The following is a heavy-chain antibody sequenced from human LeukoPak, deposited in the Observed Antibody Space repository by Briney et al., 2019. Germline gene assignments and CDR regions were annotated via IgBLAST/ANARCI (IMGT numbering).Heavy chain of an antibody. V-gene: IGHV4-59*01. CDR2: VYYSGST. CDR3: ARGGGSGRGNWFDP. Sequence: PSETLSLTCAVYGGSFSSYYWSWIRQPPGKGLEWIGYVYYSGSTNYNPSLKSRVTISVDTSKSQFSLKLTSVTAADTAVYYCARGGGSGRGNWFDPWGQGSLVIVSS. J-gene: IGHJ5*02. CDR1: GGSFSSYY. D-gene: IGHD3-10*01.